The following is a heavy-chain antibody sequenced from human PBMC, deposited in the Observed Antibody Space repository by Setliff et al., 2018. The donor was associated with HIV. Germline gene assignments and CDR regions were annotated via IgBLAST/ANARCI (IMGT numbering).Heavy chain of an antibody. Sequence: SETLSLTCTVSGGSINNDIYFWSWIRQYPGKGLEWIGYIYYSGSTYYNPSLKSRLTISVDTSKNQFSLKLSSVTAADTAVYYCARHGYSSDLRISYCDSWGQGSLVTVSS. CDR1: GGSINNDIYF. CDR3: ARHGYSSDLRISYCDS. J-gene: IGHJ4*02. D-gene: IGHD5-18*01. V-gene: IGHV4-39*01. CDR2: IYYSGST.